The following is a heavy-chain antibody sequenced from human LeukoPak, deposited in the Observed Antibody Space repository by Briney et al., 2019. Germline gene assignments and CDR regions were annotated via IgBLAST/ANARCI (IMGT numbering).Heavy chain of an antibody. CDR2: VYYSGTT. CDR1: GGSISLSYYY. J-gene: IGHJ4*02. V-gene: IGHV4-39*07. Sequence: SETLSLTCSVSGGSISLSYYYWGWIRQPPGKALEWIGSVYYSGTTSYNPSLKSRVTISVDMSKNQFSLKLSSVTAADTAVYYCARDYQGGYGDKTVDYWGQGTLVTVSS. D-gene: IGHD5-18*01. CDR3: ARDYQGGYGDKTVDY.